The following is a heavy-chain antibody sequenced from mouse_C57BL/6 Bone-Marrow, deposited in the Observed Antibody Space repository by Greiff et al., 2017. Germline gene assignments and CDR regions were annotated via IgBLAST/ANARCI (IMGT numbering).Heavy chain of an antibody. J-gene: IGHJ3*01. CDR2: IWWDDAK. CDR3: ARIIYGSKFAY. Sequence: QVQLKEPGPGILQPSQTLSLTCSFSGFSLSTFGMGVGWIRQPSGKGLEWLAHIWWDDAKYYNPALKSRLTISKDTSKNQVFLKIANVDTADTATDYCARIIYGSKFAYWGKGTLVTVSA. CDR1: GFSLSTFGMG. V-gene: IGHV8-8*01. D-gene: IGHD1-1*01.